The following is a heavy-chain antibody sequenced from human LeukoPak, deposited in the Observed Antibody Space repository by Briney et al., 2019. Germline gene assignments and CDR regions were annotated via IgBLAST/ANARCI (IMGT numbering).Heavy chain of an antibody. CDR1: GFTFTDYW. V-gene: IGHV3-74*01. D-gene: IGHD3-3*01. CDR2: INSDGSST. Sequence: PGGSLRLSCAASGFTFTDYWMHWVRQAPGKGLVWVSRINSDGSSTSYADSAKGRFTISRDNAKKTVYLQMNSLRAEDTAVYYCAREGVGFWSGYYTFWGQGTLVTVSS. J-gene: IGHJ4*02. CDR3: AREGVGFWSGYYTF.